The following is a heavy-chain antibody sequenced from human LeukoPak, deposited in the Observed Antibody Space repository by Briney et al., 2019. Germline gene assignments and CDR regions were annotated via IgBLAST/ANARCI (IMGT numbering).Heavy chain of an antibody. Sequence: SETLSLTCTVSGGSISSYYWSWIRQPPGKGLEWIGYIYDSGSTNYNPSLKSRVTISVDTSKNQFSLKLSSVTAADTAMYYCARVEEGYGSGRRGNFYYYYMDVWGRGTTVTISS. D-gene: IGHD3-10*01. V-gene: IGHV4-59*12. CDR3: ARVEEGYGSGRRGNFYYYYMDV. J-gene: IGHJ6*03. CDR1: GGSISSYY. CDR2: IYDSGST.